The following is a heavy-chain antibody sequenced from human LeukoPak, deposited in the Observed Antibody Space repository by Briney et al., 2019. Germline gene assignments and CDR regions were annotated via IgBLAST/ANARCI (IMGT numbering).Heavy chain of an antibody. CDR3: ARGAGSSSPYYMDV. J-gene: IGHJ6*03. CDR1: GGSISSYY. D-gene: IGHD6-13*01. CDR2: IYYSGST. Sequence: SETLSLTCTVSGGSISSYYWSWIRQPPGKGLEWIGYIYYSGSTNYNPSLKSRVTISVDTSKNQFSLKLSSVTAADTAVYYCARGAGSSSPYYMDVWGKGTTVTVSS. V-gene: IGHV4-59*01.